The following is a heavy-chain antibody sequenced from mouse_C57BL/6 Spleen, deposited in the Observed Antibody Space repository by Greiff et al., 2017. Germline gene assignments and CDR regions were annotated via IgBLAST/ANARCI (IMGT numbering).Heavy chain of an antibody. V-gene: IGHV5-16*01. J-gene: IGHJ4*01. CDR1: GFTFSDYY. CDR2: INYDGSST. D-gene: IGHD3-1*01. CDR3: ARGGLPGDY. Sequence: EVQVVESEGGLVQPGSSMKLSCTASGFTFSDYYMAWVRQVPEKGLEWVANINYDGSSTYYLDSLKSRFIISRDNAKNILYLQMSSLKSEDTATYYCARGGLPGDYWGQGTSVTVSS.